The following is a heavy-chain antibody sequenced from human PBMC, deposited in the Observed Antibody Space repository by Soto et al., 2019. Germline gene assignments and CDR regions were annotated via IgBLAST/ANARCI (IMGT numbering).Heavy chain of an antibody. CDR1: GYTFTSYY. CDR2: INPSGGST. V-gene: IGHV1-46*01. J-gene: IGHJ4*02. D-gene: IGHD3-22*01. CDR3: AYTDYYDSSGSLAVSVSNY. Sequence: ASVKVSCKASGYTFTSYYMHWVRQAPGQGLEWMGIINPSGGSTSYAQKFQGRVTMTRDTSTSTVYMELSSLRSEDTAVYYCAYTDYYDSSGSLAVSVSNYWGQGTRVTV.